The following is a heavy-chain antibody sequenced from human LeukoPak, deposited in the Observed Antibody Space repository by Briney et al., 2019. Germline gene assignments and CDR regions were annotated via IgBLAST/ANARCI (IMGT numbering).Heavy chain of an antibody. V-gene: IGHV1-69*13. Sequence: SVTVSCKASGGTFSSYAISWVRQAPGQGLEWMGGIIPIFGTANYAQKFQGRVTITADESTSTAYMELSSLRSEDTAVYYCATGLRETLFDYWGQGTLVTVSS. D-gene: IGHD3-16*01. J-gene: IGHJ4*02. CDR3: ATGLRETLFDY. CDR1: GGTFSSYA. CDR2: IIPIFGTA.